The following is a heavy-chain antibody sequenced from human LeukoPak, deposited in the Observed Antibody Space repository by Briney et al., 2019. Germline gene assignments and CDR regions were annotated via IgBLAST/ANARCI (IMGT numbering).Heavy chain of an antibody. CDR3: ARDRAVGLPFDY. CDR1: GGSISSGSYY. CDR2: IYTSGST. D-gene: IGHD4-11*01. Sequence: SETLSLTCTVSGGSISSGSYYWSWIRQPAGKGLEWIGRIYTSGSTNYNPSLKSRVTISVDTSKNQFSLKLSSVTAADTAVYYCARDRAVGLPFDYWGQGTLVTVSS. V-gene: IGHV4-61*02. J-gene: IGHJ4*02.